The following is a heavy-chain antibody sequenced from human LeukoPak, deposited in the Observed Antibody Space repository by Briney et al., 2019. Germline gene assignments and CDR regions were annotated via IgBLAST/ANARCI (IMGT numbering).Heavy chain of an antibody. J-gene: IGHJ4*02. CDR2: IYYSGST. CDR1: GGSISSGDYY. V-gene: IGHV4-30-4*01. D-gene: IGHD2-2*01. CDR3: ARYVVAPWIDY. Sequence: SQTLSLTCTVSGGSISSGDYYWSWIRQPPGKSLEWIGYIYYSGSTYYNPSLKSRVTISVDTSKTQFSLKLSSVTAADTAAYYCARYVVAPWIDYWGQGTLVTVSS.